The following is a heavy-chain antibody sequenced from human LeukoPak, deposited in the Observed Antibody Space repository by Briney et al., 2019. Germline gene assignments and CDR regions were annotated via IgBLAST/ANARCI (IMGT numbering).Heavy chain of an antibody. CDR1: GYTFTSYA. CDR2: INAGNGNT. V-gene: IGHV1-3*01. Sequence: ALVKVSCKASGYTFTSYAMHWVRQAPGQRLEWMGWINAGNGNTKYSQKFQGRVTITRDTSASTAYMELSSLRSEDTAVYYCARESQEGAFDYWGQGTLVTVSS. J-gene: IGHJ4*02. CDR3: ARESQEGAFDY.